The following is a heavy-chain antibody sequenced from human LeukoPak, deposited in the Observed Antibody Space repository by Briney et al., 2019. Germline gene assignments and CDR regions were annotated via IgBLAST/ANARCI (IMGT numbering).Heavy chain of an antibody. CDR1: GYTFTSYG. Sequence: GESLKISCKASGYTFTSYGISWVRQAPGQGLEWMGWISAYNGNTNYAQKLQGRVTMTTDTSTSTAYMELRSLRSDDTAVYYCARDTGTIDEEFYYYYYGMDVWGQGTTVTVSS. V-gene: IGHV1-18*01. D-gene: IGHD3-10*01. J-gene: IGHJ6*02. CDR3: ARDTGTIDEEFYYYYYGMDV. CDR2: ISAYNGNT.